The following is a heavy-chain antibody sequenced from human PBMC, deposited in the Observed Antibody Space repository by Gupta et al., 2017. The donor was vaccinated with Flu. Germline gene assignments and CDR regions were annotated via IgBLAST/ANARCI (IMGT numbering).Heavy chain of an antibody. CDR3: AKDQREYCSGGECYPQIFES. J-gene: IGHJ5*01. CDR2: ISYDGNYK. D-gene: IGHD2-15*01. V-gene: IGHV3-30*18. Sequence: QVQLVESGGGVVQPGRFLRLSCAASGFTFSTYGIHWVRQAPGKGLEWVAVISYDGNYKNYADSVKGRVSISRDNFRNTLYLQMSSLRTGDTAVYYCAKDQREYCSGGECYPQIFESWGQGTLVTVSP. CDR1: GFTFSTYG.